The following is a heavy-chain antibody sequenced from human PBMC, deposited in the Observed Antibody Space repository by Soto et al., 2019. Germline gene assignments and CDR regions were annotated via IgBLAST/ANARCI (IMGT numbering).Heavy chain of an antibody. V-gene: IGHV1-18*01. J-gene: IGHJ4*02. CDR3: AKGYNYGYGDY. Sequence: ALLKVACHASGYTFTTYGVSWVRKAPGQGLEWMGWISGYNGNTNYAQKFQGRVTMTTDTSTSTAYMELRSLRSADTAVYFCAKGYNYGYGDYWGLGTLVTVSS. CDR1: GYTFTTYG. D-gene: IGHD5-18*01. CDR2: ISGYNGNT.